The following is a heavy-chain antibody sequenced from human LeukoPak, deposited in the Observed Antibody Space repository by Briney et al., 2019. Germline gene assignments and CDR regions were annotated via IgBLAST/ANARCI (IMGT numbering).Heavy chain of an antibody. CDR1: GFTFSSYA. CDR3: AKDARITIFGVVKDLYNWFDP. Sequence: GGSLRLSCAASGFTFSSYAMSWVRQAPGKGLEWVSAISGSGGSTYYADSAKGRFTISRDNSKNTLYLQMNSLRAEDTAVYYCAKDARITIFGVVKDLYNWFDPWGQGTLVTVSS. J-gene: IGHJ5*02. CDR2: ISGSGGST. D-gene: IGHD3-3*01. V-gene: IGHV3-23*01.